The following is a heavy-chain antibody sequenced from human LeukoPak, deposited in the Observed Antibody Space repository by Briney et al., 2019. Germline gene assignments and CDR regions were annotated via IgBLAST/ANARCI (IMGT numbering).Heavy chain of an antibody. CDR2: IYYSGST. V-gene: IGHV4-39*07. D-gene: IGHD3-10*01. J-gene: IGHJ6*03. CDR3: ARSLRVRGVPDYMDV. Sequence: SETLSLTCTVSGGSINSGDYYWVWIRQPPGKGLEWIGSIYYSGSTSYNPSLKSRVTMTVDTSKSQFSLKLSSVTAADTAVYFCARSLRVRGVPDYMDVWGKGTTVTISS. CDR1: GGSINSGDYY.